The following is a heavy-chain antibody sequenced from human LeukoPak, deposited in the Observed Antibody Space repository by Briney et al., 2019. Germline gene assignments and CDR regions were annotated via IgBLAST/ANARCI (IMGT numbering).Heavy chain of an antibody. D-gene: IGHD4-17*01. J-gene: IGHJ6*03. CDR2: IYTSGST. V-gene: IGHV4-61*02. CDR1: GGSISSGSYY. Sequence: PSETLSLTCTVSGGSISSGSYYWSWIRQPAGKGLEWIGRIYTSGSTNYNPSLKSRVTISVDTSKNQFSLKLSSVTAADTAVYYCARGGMDGDYVRLHYYYMDVWGKGTTVTVSS. CDR3: ARGGMDGDYVRLHYYYMDV.